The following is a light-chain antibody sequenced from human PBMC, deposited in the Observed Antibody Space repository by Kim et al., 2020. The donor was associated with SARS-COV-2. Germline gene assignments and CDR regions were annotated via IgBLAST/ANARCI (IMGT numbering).Light chain of an antibody. V-gene: IGKV1-33*01. Sequence: AAMGDIFTITCQASQDISNHVNLYQQKPGKAPKLLIDDVSNLEAVAPSRFTGRGAGTDFTFTISSLQPEVMATYYFQQYDNLPIIFGQGTRLEIK. CDR3: QQYDNLPII. J-gene: IGKJ5*01. CDR1: QDISNH. CDR2: DVS.